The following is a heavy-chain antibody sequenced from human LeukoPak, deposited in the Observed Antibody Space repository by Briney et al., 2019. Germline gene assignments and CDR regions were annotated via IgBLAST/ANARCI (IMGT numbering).Heavy chain of an antibody. Sequence: ASVKVSCKASGYTFSSYAMNWVRQAPGQGLEWMGWINTNTGNPTYAQGFTGRFVFSLDTSVSTAYLQISSLKAEDTAVDYCARDLKLVYYYGMDVWGQGTTVTVSS. D-gene: IGHD2-15*01. V-gene: IGHV7-4-1*02. CDR1: GYTFSSYA. CDR3: ARDLKLVYYYGMDV. J-gene: IGHJ6*02. CDR2: INTNTGNP.